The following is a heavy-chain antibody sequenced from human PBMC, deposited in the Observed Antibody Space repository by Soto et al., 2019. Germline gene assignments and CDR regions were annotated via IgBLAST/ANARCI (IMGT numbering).Heavy chain of an antibody. D-gene: IGHD3-10*01. Sequence: EVQLVESGGGLVQPGGSLRLSCAASGFTISTYDMHWVRQVTGKGLEWVSGIAAAGGTYYSGSVKGRFTISRENGNNSLYLQMNSQRAEDTAVYYCTRTRSHPGSNCGQGTLVTVSS. CDR3: TRTRSHPGSN. V-gene: IGHV3-13*01. CDR1: GFTISTYD. CDR2: IAAAGGT. J-gene: IGHJ4*02.